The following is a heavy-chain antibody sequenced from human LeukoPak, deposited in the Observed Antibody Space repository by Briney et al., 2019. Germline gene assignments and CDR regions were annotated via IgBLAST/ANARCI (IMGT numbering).Heavy chain of an antibody. CDR1: GYTFTSYD. Sequence: ASVKVSCKASGYTFTSYDINWVRLGTGQRLEWMGWINAGNGNTKYSQEFQGRVTITRDTSASTAYMELSSLRSEDMAVYYCARATVAATLSVTQASAFDIWGQGTMVTVSS. CDR2: INAGNGNT. CDR3: ARATVAATLSVTQASAFDI. V-gene: IGHV1-3*03. D-gene: IGHD2-15*01. J-gene: IGHJ3*02.